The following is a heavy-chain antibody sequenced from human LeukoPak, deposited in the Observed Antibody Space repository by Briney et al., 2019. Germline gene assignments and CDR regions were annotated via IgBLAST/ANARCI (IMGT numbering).Heavy chain of an antibody. CDR1: GFTFSSYA. Sequence: GSLRLPCAASGFTFSSYAMSWVRQAPGKGLEWVSAISGSGGSTNYADSVKGRFTISRDNSKNTLYLQMNSLRAEDTAVYYCAKSQAMVRGVIGYWGQGTLVTVSS. D-gene: IGHD3-10*01. V-gene: IGHV3-23*01. CDR2: ISGSGGST. J-gene: IGHJ4*02. CDR3: AKSQAMVRGVIGY.